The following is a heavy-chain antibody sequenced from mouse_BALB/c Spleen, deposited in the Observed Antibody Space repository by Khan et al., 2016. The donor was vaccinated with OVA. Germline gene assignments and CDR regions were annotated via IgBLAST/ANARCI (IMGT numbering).Heavy chain of an antibody. CDR3: AREGNFFYAMDY. V-gene: IGHV14-3*02. Sequence: VQLKESGAELVKPGASVKLSCTASGFNFKDTYMHWVKQRPEQGLEWIGRIDPANGNTKYDPKFQGKATLTADTSSNTAYLQISSLTSEDTAVYYCAREGNFFYAMDYWGQGTSVTVSS. J-gene: IGHJ4*01. CDR1: GFNFKDTY. CDR2: IDPANGNT. D-gene: IGHD2-1*01.